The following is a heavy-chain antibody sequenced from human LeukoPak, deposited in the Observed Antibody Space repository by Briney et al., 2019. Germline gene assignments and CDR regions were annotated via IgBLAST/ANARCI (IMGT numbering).Heavy chain of an antibody. CDR1: GGSISRGSYH. V-gene: IGHV4-61*02. Sequence: PSQTLSLTCTVSGGSISRGSYHWSWIRQPAGKGLEWIGRFYTSGTPIYNPSLKSRVTILVDTSRNQFSLKLTSVTAADTAVYYCERGGIPDYWGQGILVTVSS. CDR3: ERGGIPDY. D-gene: IGHD2-21*01. J-gene: IGHJ4*02. CDR2: FYTSGTP.